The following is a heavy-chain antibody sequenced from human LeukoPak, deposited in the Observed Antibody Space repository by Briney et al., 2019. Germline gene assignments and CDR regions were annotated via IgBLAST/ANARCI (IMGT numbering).Heavy chain of an antibody. CDR1: GFTVSSNY. CDR3: ARAPYGYYYYYGMDV. CDR2: IYSGGST. D-gene: IGHD3-10*01. J-gene: IGHJ6*02. V-gene: IGHV3-53*01. Sequence: GGSLRLSCAASGFTVSSNYMSWVRQAPGKGLEWVSVIYSGGSTYYADSVKGRFTISRDNSKNTLYLQMNSLRAEDTAVYYCARAPYGYYYYYGMDVWGQGTTVTVSS.